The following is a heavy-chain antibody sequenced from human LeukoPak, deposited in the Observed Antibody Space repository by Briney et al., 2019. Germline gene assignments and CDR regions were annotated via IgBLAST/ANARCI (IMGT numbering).Heavy chain of an antibody. D-gene: IGHD2-21*02. CDR3: ARGIVVATALGFDY. J-gene: IGHJ4*02. CDR1: GYTFTSYG. V-gene: IGHV1-18*01. CDR2: ISAYNGNT. Sequence: ASVKVSCKASGYTFTSYGISWVRQAPGQGLEWMGWISAYNGNTNYAQKLQGGVTMTTDTSTSTAYIELSSLRSADTAVYYCARGIVVATALGFDYWGQGTLVTVSS.